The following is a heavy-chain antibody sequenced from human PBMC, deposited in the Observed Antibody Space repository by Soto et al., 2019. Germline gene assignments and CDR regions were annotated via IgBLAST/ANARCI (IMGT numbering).Heavy chain of an antibody. CDR2: IFPLTDIP. J-gene: IGHJ4*02. CDR1: GGTFRNYP. V-gene: IGHV1-69*02. Sequence: QVQLVQSGTEVKKPGSSVKVSCKASGGTFRNYPINWVRQAPGQGLEWMGSIFPLTDIPDYAQNFQARLTLSADKSTSIGYMELSSLTSDDTAVYFCARGPLVVLNYFESWGQGTLVTVSS. CDR3: ARGPLVVLNYFES.